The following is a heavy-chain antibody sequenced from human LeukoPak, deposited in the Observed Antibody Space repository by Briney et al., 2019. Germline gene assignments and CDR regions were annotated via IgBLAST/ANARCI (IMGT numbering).Heavy chain of an antibody. V-gene: IGHV4-4*07. CDR1: GGSISSYY. J-gene: IGHJ4*02. D-gene: IGHD6-19*01. Sequence: SETLSLTCTVSGGSISSYYWSWIRQPAGKGLEWIGRIYTSGSTTYNPSLKRQVTISVDTSKNQFSLKVSSVTAADTAVYYCARDRVWSSGYDYWGQGTLVTVSS. CDR2: IYTSGST. CDR3: ARDRVWSSGYDY.